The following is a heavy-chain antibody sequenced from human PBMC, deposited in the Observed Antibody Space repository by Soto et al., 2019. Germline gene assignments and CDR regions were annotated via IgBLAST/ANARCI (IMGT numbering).Heavy chain of an antibody. V-gene: IGHV1-69*12. CDR2: IIPIFGTA. Sequence: QVQLVQSGAEVKKPGSSVKVSCKASVGTFSSYAISWVRQAPGQGLEWMGGIIPIFGTANYAQKFQGRVTITADEYTSTAYIELSSLRSEDTAVYYCAASGYCISTICYEFFAGDAFDIWGQGTMYTVSS. CDR3: AASGYCISTICYEFFAGDAFDI. D-gene: IGHD2-2*01. CDR1: VGTFSSYA. J-gene: IGHJ3*02.